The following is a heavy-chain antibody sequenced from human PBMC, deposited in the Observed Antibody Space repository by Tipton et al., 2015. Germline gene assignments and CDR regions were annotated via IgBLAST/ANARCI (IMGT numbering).Heavy chain of an antibody. V-gene: IGHV4-31*03. CDR3: ARLIQLWQRPNWVDP. CDR1: SGSISTGDDY. J-gene: IGHJ5*02. D-gene: IGHD1-1*01. CDR2: ISKDGSA. Sequence: LRLSCTVSSGSISTGDDYWTWIRQLSGKGLEWIGYISKDGSAYYNPSLKSRVTISVDTSTNQLSLNLTSVTAADTAVYYCARLIQLWQRPNWVDPWGQGTLVTVSS.